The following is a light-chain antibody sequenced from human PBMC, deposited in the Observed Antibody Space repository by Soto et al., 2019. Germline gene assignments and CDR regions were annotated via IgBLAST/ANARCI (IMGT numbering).Light chain of an antibody. J-gene: IGLJ1*01. CDR3: SSYTTSNTRQIV. CDR1: SSDVGGYNY. CDR2: DVT. V-gene: IGLV2-14*03. Sequence: QSALTQPASVSGSPGQSITISCTGTSSDVGGYNYVSWYQHHPGKAPKLIIYDVTNRPSGVSNPCSGSKSGNTASLTISGLQPEDEADYYCSSYTTSNTRQIVFGTGTKVTVL.